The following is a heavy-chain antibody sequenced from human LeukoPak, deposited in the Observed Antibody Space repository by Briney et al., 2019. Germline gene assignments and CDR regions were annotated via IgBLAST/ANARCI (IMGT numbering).Heavy chain of an antibody. CDR1: GFTFSTYS. J-gene: IGHJ4*02. CDR2: IYSGGST. V-gene: IGHV3-66*01. Sequence: GGSLRLSCAASGFTFSTYSMTWVRQAPGKGLEWVSVIYSGGSTYYADSVKGRFTISRDNSKNTLYLQMNSLRAEDTAVYYCAREGPRPGLYWGQGTLVTVSS. CDR3: AREGPRPGLY.